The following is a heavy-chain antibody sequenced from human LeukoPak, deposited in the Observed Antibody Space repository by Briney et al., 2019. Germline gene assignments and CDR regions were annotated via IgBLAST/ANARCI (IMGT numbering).Heavy chain of an antibody. D-gene: IGHD2-2*01. V-gene: IGHV1-69*02. Sequence: GASVKVSCKASGGTFSSYTISWMRQAPGQGLEWMGRIIPILNITDYAQNFQGRVTLTADKSTSTAYMELSTLRSEDTAVYYCAKDGVVVVATSVYYYYYGMDVWGQGTTVTVSS. CDR3: AKDGVVVVATSVYYYYYGMDV. CDR1: GGTFSSYT. J-gene: IGHJ6*02. CDR2: IIPILNIT.